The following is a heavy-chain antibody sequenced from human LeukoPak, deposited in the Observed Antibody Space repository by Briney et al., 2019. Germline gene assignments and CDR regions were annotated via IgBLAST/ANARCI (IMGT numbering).Heavy chain of an antibody. CDR2: IKQDGSEK. CDR1: GFTFSSYW. V-gene: IGHV3-7*01. Sequence: PGGSLRLSCAASGFTFSSYWMSWVRQAPGKGLEWVANIKQDGSEKYYVDSVKGRFTISRDNAKNSLYLQMNSLRAEDTAVYYCARDPIQIAAAGTGVFDYWGQGTLVTVCS. J-gene: IGHJ4*02. D-gene: IGHD6-13*01. CDR3: ARDPIQIAAAGTGVFDY.